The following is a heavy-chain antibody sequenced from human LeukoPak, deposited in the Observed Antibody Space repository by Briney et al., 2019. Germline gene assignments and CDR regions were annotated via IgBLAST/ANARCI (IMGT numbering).Heavy chain of an antibody. D-gene: IGHD3-3*01. Sequence: GGSLRLSCAASGVTVSSNYMSWDRQAPGKGLEWVSVIYSGGSTYYADFVKGRFTISRDNSKNTLYLQMNSLRAEDTAVYYWAKDTKRFLEFYYYYMDVWGKGTTVTVSS. CDR3: AKDTKRFLEFYYYYMDV. CDR2: IYSGGST. V-gene: IGHV3-53*05. CDR1: GVTVSSNY. J-gene: IGHJ6*03.